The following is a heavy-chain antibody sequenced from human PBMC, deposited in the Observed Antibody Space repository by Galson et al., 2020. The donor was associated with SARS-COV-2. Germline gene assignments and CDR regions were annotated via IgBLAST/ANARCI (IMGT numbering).Heavy chain of an antibody. J-gene: IGHJ4*02. CDR2: ISYDGSTK. CDR1: GFTLSSYA. CDR3: ARPRGDSWSGYLRHDY. D-gene: IGHD3-3*01. Sequence: TGGSLRLSCAASGFTLSSYAIHWVRQAPGKGLEWVAVISYDGSTKYYADSVKGRFTISRDNSKNTLFLQMNSLRPDDTAVYYCARPRGDSWSGYLRHDYWGQGTLVTVSS. V-gene: IGHV3-30-3*01.